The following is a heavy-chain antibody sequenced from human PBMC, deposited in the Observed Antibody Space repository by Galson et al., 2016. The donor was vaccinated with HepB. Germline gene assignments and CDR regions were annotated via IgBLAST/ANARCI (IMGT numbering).Heavy chain of an antibody. J-gene: IGHJ5*02. CDR1: GDSVSSYSAA. CDR2: TYYRSKWYS. V-gene: IGHV6-1*01. Sequence: CAISGDSVSSYSAAWTWIRQSPLRGLEWLGRTYYRSKWYSDYAVSVKSRISIHPDTSKNQFSLQLNSVTPEDTAVYYCARVRCSTFRCQNWFDPWGQGTLVTVSS. CDR3: ARVRCSTFRCQNWFDP. D-gene: IGHD2/OR15-2a*01.